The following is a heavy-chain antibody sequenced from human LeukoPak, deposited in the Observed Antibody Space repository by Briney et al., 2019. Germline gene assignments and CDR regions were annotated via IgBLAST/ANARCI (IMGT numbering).Heavy chain of an antibody. CDR1: AGSINSGDYY. CDR3: ARGIGTSYDSSRDAFDI. CDR2: IYSPGT. D-gene: IGHD3-22*01. J-gene: IGHJ3*02. V-gene: IGHV4-61*02. Sequence: SETLSLTCTVSAGSINSGDYYWSWIRQPAGKGLEWIGRIYSPGTNYNYNPSVKSRLTISIDTSKTQFSLKLTSVAAADTAVYYCARGIGTSYDSSRDAFDIWGQGTMVTVSS.